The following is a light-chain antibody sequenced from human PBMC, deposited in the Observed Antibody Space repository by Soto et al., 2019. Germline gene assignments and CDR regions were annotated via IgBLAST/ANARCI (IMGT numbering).Light chain of an antibody. J-gene: IGKJ1*01. CDR1: QSVSSY. CDR2: GAS. Sequence: EVVMTQSPATLSVSPGERATLSCRASQSVSSYLAWYQQKPGQAPRIIIFGASGRATGIPDRFSGSGSGTDFTLTISSLEPEDFAVYYCQQYGSLSWTFGQGTKVDIK. V-gene: IGKV3-20*01. CDR3: QQYGSLSWT.